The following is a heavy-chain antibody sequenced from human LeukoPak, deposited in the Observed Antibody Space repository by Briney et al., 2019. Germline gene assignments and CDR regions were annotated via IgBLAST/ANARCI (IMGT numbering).Heavy chain of an antibody. CDR1: GGSISSGDYY. Sequence: SQTLSLTCTFSGGSISSGDYYWSWIRQPPGKGLEWIGYIYYSGSTYYNPSLKSRVTISVDTSKNQFSLKLSSVTAADTAVYYCARDRGIVVVPAAIQRYNWLDPWGQGTLVTVSS. D-gene: IGHD2-2*02. CDR3: ARDRGIVVVPAAIQRYNWLDP. J-gene: IGHJ5*02. CDR2: IYYSGST. V-gene: IGHV4-30-4*08.